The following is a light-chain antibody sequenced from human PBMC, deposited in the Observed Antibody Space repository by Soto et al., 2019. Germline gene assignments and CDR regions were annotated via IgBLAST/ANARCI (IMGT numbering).Light chain of an antibody. Sequence: DIVMTQSPDSLAVGLGERAIIHCKSSQSLLYRPNSNNYLTWYQQKLGQPPEVLIYWSSTRESGGPDRFSGSGSGTEFTLTISSLQAEDVAVYYCQQYYSTPYTFGQGTKLEIK. J-gene: IGKJ2*01. CDR3: QQYYSTPYT. CDR2: WSS. CDR1: QSLLYRPNSNNY. V-gene: IGKV4-1*01.